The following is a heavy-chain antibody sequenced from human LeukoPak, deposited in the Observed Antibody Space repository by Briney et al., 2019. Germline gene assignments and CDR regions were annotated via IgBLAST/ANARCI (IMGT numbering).Heavy chain of an antibody. Sequence: SVKVSCKASGGTFSSYAISWVRQAPGQGLEWMGGIIPIFGTANYAQKFQGRVTITTDESTSTAYMELSSLKSEDTAVYYCAVSLGGPFDYWGQGTLVTVSS. V-gene: IGHV1-69*05. J-gene: IGHJ4*02. CDR3: AVSLGGPFDY. D-gene: IGHD3-16*01. CDR2: IIPIFGTA. CDR1: GGTFSSYA.